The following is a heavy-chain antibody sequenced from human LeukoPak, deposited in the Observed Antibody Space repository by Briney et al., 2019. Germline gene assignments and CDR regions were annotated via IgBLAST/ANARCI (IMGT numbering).Heavy chain of an antibody. CDR1: GGSISSHY. Sequence: SETLSLTCTVSGGSISSHYWTWIRQSPVKGLEWIGDTSNSGSTSYNPSLKSRVTISIDTSKNQFSLKLSSVTAADTAVYYCGRDALVGYFSYYYMDVWGKGTTVTDSS. V-gene: IGHV4-59*11. CDR2: TSNSGST. CDR3: GRDALVGYFSYYYMDV. J-gene: IGHJ6*03. D-gene: IGHD2-15*01.